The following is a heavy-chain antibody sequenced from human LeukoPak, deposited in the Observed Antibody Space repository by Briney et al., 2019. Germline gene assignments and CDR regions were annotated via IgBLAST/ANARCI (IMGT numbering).Heavy chain of an antibody. D-gene: IGHD3-10*01. J-gene: IGHJ3*02. V-gene: IGHV4-38-2*02. Sequence: SETLSLTCTVSGYSISSGYYWGWIRQPPGKGLEWIGSIYHSGSTYYNPSLKSRVTISVDTSKNQFSLKLSSVTAADTAVYYCARVYGSGDDAFDIWGQGTMVTVSS. CDR1: GYSISSGYY. CDR3: ARVYGSGDDAFDI. CDR2: IYHSGST.